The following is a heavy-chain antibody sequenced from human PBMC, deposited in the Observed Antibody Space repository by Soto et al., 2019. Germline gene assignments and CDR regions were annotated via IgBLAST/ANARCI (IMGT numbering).Heavy chain of an antibody. D-gene: IGHD2-15*01. Sequence: ASVKVSCKASGGTFRSYTISWVRQAPGQGLEWMGRIIPILGIANYAQKFQGRVTITADKSTSTAYMELSSLRSEDTAVYYCAREGGYCSGGSCYLYYYYYMDVWGKGTTVTVSS. CDR3: AREGGYCSGGSCYLYYYYYMDV. CDR2: IIPILGIA. CDR1: GGTFRSYT. J-gene: IGHJ6*03. V-gene: IGHV1-69*02.